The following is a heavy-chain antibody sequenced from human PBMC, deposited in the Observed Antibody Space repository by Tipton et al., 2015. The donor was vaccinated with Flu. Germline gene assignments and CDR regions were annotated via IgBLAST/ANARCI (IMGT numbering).Heavy chain of an antibody. CDR2: TFHSGNT. Sequence: TLSLTCGVSGDSIRSSNYYWGWIRQPPGKGLEWIGNTFHSGNTYLNPSLKSRVTISIDTSKNQFSLKLSSVTAADTAVYYCARGYDILTDGGGYFDYWGQGTLVTVSS. V-gene: IGHV4-39*07. CDR1: GDSIRSSNYY. D-gene: IGHD3-9*01. J-gene: IGHJ4*02. CDR3: ARGYDILTDGGGYFDY.